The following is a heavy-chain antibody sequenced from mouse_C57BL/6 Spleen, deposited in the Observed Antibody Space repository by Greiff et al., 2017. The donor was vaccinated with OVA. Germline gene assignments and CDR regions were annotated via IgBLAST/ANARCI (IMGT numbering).Heavy chain of an antibody. V-gene: IGHV5-4*01. CDR3: AREDGLAFAD. CDR2: ISDGGSYT. D-gene: IGHD2-4*01. CDR1: GFTFSSYA. Sequence: EVQGVESGGGLVKPGGSLKLSCAASGFTFSSYAMSWVRQTPEKRLEWVATISDGGSYTYYPDNVKGRFTISRDNAKNNLYLQMSHLKSEDTAMYYCAREDGLAFADWGQGTLVTVSA. J-gene: IGHJ3*01.